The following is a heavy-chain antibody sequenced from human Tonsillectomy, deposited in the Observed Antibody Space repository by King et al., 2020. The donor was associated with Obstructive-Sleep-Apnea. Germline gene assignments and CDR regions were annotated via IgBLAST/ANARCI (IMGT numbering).Heavy chain of an antibody. J-gene: IGHJ5*02. CDR3: ARDAEGPTLNWFDP. CDR2: ISSYNIYI. CDR1: GFTFSTYS. Sequence: VQLVESGGGLVKPGGSLRLSCAASGFTFSTYSMNWVRQAPGKGLEWGSSISSYNIYIYYADSVKGRFTISRDNAKNSLYLQMNSLRAEDTAVYYCARDAEGPTLNWFDPWGQGTLVTVSS. V-gene: IGHV3-21*01.